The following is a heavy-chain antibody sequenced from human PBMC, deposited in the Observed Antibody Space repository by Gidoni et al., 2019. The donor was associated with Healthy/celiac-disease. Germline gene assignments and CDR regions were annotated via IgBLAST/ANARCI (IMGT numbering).Heavy chain of an antibody. V-gene: IGHV3-48*02. Sequence: EVQLVESGGGLVQPGGSLRLSCAASGFTFSSYSMNWVRQAPGKGLEWVSYISSSSSTIYYADSVKGRFTISRDNAKNSLYLQMNSLRDEDTAVYYCARGGPDSSGYYSTLNWFDPWGQGTLVTVSS. J-gene: IGHJ5*02. D-gene: IGHD3-22*01. CDR2: ISSSSSTI. CDR1: GFTFSSYS. CDR3: ARGGPDSSGYYSTLNWFDP.